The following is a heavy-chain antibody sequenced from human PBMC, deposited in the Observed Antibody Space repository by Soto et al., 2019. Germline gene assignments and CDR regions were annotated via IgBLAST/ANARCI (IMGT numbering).Heavy chain of an antibody. D-gene: IGHD3-10*01. CDR2: ISGSGGST. J-gene: IGHJ4*02. V-gene: IGHV3-23*01. CDR1: GFTFSSYA. Sequence: GGSLRLSCAASGFTFSSYAMSWVRQAPGKGLEWVSAISGSGGSTYYADSVKGRFTISRDNSKNTLYLQMNSLRAEDTAVYYCAKAPLLWFGELLLRYFDYWGQGTLVTSPQ. CDR3: AKAPLLWFGELLLRYFDY.